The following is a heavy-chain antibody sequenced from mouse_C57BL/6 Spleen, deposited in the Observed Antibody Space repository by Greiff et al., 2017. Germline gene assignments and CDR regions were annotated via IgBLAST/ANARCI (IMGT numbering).Heavy chain of an antibody. CDR3: ARSLLCAMDY. CDR2: TYPGDGDT. Sequence: QVQLKQSGPELVKPGASVKISCKASGYAFSSSWMNWVKQRPGKGLEWIGRTYPGDGDTNYNGKFKGKATLTADKSSSTAYMQLSRLTSEDSAVXFCARSLLCAMDYWGQGTSVTVSS. D-gene: IGHD6-1*01. CDR1: GYAFSSSW. J-gene: IGHJ4*01. V-gene: IGHV1-82*01.